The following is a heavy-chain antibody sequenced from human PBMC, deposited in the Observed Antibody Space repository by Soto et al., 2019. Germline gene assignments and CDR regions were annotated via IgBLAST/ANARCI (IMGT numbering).Heavy chain of an antibody. Sequence: ASVKVSCKASGYTFTSYAMHWVRQAPGQRLEWMGWINAGNGNTKYSQKFQGRVTITRDTSASTAYMELSSLRSEDTAVYHCARDGPLPAYYDSSGYYLAPFDYWGQGTLVTVSS. CDR1: GYTFTSYA. V-gene: IGHV1-3*01. J-gene: IGHJ4*02. D-gene: IGHD3-22*01. CDR3: ARDGPLPAYYDSSGYYLAPFDY. CDR2: INAGNGNT.